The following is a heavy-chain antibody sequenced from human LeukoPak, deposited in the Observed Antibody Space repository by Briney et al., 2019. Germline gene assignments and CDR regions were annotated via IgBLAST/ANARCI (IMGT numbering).Heavy chain of an antibody. Sequence: SETLSLTCTVSGYSMSSGYYWGWFRQPPGKGLEWIGSIYHSGSTYYNPSLKSRVTISVDTSKNQFSLKLSSVTAADTAVYYCAVTMVRGVICYFDYWGQGNLVTVSS. D-gene: IGHD3-10*01. V-gene: IGHV4-38-2*02. CDR1: GYSMSSGYY. CDR3: AVTMVRGVICYFDY. J-gene: IGHJ4*02. CDR2: IYHSGST.